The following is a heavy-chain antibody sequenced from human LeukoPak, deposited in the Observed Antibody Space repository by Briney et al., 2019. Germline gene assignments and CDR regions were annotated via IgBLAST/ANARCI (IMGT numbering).Heavy chain of an antibody. D-gene: IGHD3-3*01. Sequence: ASVKVSCKVSGYTLTELSMHWVRQAPGKGLEWMGGFDPEDGETIYAQKFQGRVTMTEDTSTDTAHTELSSLRSEDTAVYYCATVVDFWSGYPSLDYWGQGTLVTVSS. CDR2: FDPEDGET. V-gene: IGHV1-24*01. CDR3: ATVVDFWSGYPSLDY. CDR1: GYTLTELS. J-gene: IGHJ4*02.